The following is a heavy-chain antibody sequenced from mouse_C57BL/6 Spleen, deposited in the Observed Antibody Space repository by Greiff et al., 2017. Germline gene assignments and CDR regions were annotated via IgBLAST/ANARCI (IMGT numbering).Heavy chain of an antibody. V-gene: IGHV1-19*01. CDR2: INPYNGGT. J-gene: IGHJ1*03. Sequence: EVQLQQSGPVLVKPGASVKMSCKASGYTFTDYYMNWVKQSHGKSLEWIGVINPYNGGTSYNQKFKGKATLTVDKSSSTAYMELNRLTSEDSAVYYCAPYGSRGDWYFAVWGTGTTVTVSA. CDR3: APYGSRGDWYFAV. D-gene: IGHD1-1*01. CDR1: GYTFTDYY.